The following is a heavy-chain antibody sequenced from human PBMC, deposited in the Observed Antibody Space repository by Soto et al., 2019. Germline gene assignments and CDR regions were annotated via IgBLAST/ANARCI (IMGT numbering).Heavy chain of an antibody. J-gene: IGHJ5*02. Sequence: VGSLRLSYAASGFTFSSYAMSWVRQAPGKGLEWVSAISGSGGSTYYADSVRGRFTISRDNSKNTLYLQMNSLRAEDTAVYYCAKDLGVYYDILTHPLWFDPWGQGTLVTVSS. V-gene: IGHV3-23*01. CDR3: AKDLGVYYDILTHPLWFDP. CDR2: ISGSGGST. D-gene: IGHD3-9*01. CDR1: GFTFSSYA.